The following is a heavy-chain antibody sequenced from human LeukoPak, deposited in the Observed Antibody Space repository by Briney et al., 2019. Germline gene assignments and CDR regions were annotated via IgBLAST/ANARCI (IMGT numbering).Heavy chain of an antibody. CDR3: AREWGSIAAAGTNGDL. CDR2: MNPNSGNT. J-gene: IGHJ4*02. CDR1: GYTFTSYD. D-gene: IGHD6-13*01. Sequence: ASVKVSCKASGYTFTSYDINWVRQATGQGLEWMGWMNPNSGNTGYAQKFQGRVTITRNTSISTAYMELSSLRSEDTAVYYCAREWGSIAAAGTNGDLWGQGTLVTVSS. V-gene: IGHV1-8*03.